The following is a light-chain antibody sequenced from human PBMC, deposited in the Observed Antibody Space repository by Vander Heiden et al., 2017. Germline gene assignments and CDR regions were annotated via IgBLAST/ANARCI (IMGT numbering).Light chain of an antibody. V-gene: IGLV3-9*01. Sequence: SYALTQAPSVSVAVGHTARITCRGKNIGSKNVHWYQQKPGQAPALVVYRDNNRPSGIPERLSGSNSGNTATLTISSAQVGDEADYFCQVWDNGSVVFGGGTKLTVL. J-gene: IGLJ3*02. CDR1: NIGSKN. CDR2: RDN. CDR3: QVWDNGSVV.